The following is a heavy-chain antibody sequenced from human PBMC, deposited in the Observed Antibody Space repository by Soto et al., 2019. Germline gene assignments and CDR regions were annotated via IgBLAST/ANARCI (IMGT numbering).Heavy chain of an antibody. CDR1: GFTFSNYA. CDR3: AAGGVTSVAQFDY. V-gene: IGHV3-13*01. Sequence: EVQLVESGGGLVQPGGSLRLSCAASGFTFSNYAMHWVRQPTGKGLEWVSGIGAAGDTYYPGSVKGRFTISREHAKNSLSLQMTSLRAGDTAVYYCAAGGVTSVAQFDYWGQGTLVTVSS. D-gene: IGHD3-16*01. J-gene: IGHJ4*02. CDR2: IGAAGDT.